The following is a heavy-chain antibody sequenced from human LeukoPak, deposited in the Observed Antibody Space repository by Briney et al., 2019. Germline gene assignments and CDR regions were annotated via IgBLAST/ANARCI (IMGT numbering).Heavy chain of an antibody. CDR3: ARHPNRGCSGPRTPFDY. Sequence: SETLSLTCTVSGGSISSSSYYWGWIRQPPGKGLEWIGSIYYSGSTYYNPSLKGRVTISVDTSKNQFSLKLSSVTAADTAVYYCARHPNRGCSGPRTPFDYWGQGTLVTVSS. V-gene: IGHV4-39*01. J-gene: IGHJ4*02. D-gene: IGHD5-12*01. CDR1: GGSISSSSYY. CDR2: IYYSGST.